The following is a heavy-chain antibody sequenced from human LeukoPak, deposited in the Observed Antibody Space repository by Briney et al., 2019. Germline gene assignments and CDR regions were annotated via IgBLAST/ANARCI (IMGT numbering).Heavy chain of an antibody. CDR1: GYTFTGYY. J-gene: IGHJ4*02. CDR3: ARENYYGSGSSLDY. D-gene: IGHD3-10*01. V-gene: IGHV1-2*06. Sequence: GASVKVSCKASGYTFTGYYTHWVRQAPGQGLEWMGRINPNSGGTNYAQKFQGRVTMTRDTSISTAYMELSRLRSDDTAVYYCARENYYGSGSSLDYWGQGTLVTVSS. CDR2: INPNSGGT.